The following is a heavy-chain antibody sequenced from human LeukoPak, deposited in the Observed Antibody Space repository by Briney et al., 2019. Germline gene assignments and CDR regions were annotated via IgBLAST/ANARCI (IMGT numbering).Heavy chain of an antibody. V-gene: IGHV1-2*02. Sequence: ASVKVSCKVSQYTFPGHYLHWARQAPGQGLEWMGWIIPTSGGTNYAQKFQGRVTMTGDLSTSTAYMVLSRLTYDDTAVYYCATGPGQGLVYFNDWGQGTLVTVSS. D-gene: IGHD6-6*01. CDR1: QYTFPGHY. CDR3: ATGPGQGLVYFND. J-gene: IGHJ4*02. CDR2: IIPTSGGT.